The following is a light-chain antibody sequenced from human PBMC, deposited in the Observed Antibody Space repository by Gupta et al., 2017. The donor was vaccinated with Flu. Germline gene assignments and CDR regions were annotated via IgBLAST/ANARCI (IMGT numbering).Light chain of an antibody. Sequence: QPALTKPASVSGSPGQSITISCTGTSSDVGGYNYVSWYQQHPGKAPKLMIYEVSNRPSGVSNRFSGSKSGNTASLTISGLQAEDEADYYCSSYTSSSTLVVFGGGTKLTVL. CDR2: EVS. J-gene: IGLJ2*01. CDR1: SSDVGGYNY. V-gene: IGLV2-14*01. CDR3: SSYTSSSTLVV.